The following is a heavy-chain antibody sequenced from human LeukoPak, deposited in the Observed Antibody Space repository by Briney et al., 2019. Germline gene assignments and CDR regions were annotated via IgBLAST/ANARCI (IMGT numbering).Heavy chain of an antibody. V-gene: IGHV1-18*01. CDR3: ARESDDSSGYYFDY. CDR1: GYTFTSYG. D-gene: IGHD3-22*01. CDR2: ISAYNGNT. J-gene: IGHJ4*02. Sequence: ASVKVSCKASGYTFTSYGISWVRQAPGQGLEWMGWISAYNGNTNYAQKLQGGVTMTTGTSTSTAYMELRSLRSDDTAVYYCARESDDSSGYYFDYWGQGTLVTVSS.